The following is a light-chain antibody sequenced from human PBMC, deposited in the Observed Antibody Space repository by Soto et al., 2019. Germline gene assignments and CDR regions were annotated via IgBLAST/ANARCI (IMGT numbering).Light chain of an antibody. CDR2: SAS. CDR3: QQYYDWPIT. CDR1: QSISTL. Sequence: EIVLTQSPATLSVSPVERATLSCRASQSISTLLAWYQQKPGQAPRLLIYSASTRATGIPARFSGSGSGADFTLTISSLQSEDFAVYYCQQYYDWPITFGQGTRLEIK. V-gene: IGKV3-15*01. J-gene: IGKJ5*01.